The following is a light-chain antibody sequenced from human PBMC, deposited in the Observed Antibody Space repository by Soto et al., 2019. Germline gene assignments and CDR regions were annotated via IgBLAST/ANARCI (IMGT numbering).Light chain of an antibody. Sequence: QSALTQPASLSGSPGQSITIPCTGSSNDIGGFNYVSWYQQLPGKAPKLMIYNVNNRPSGVSNRFSGSKSGNTASLTISGLQAEDEADYYCSSFTRSITYVFGVGTKVTVL. CDR3: SSFTRSITYV. CDR1: SNDIGGFNY. CDR2: NVN. J-gene: IGLJ1*01. V-gene: IGLV2-14*01.